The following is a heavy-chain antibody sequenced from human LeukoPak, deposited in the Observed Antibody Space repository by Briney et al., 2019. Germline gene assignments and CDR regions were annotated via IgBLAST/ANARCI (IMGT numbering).Heavy chain of an antibody. Sequence: ASVKVSCKASGYTFTDYYMHWVRQAPGQGLEWMGWINPNNGGTYSTQKFQDWVTMTRDTSISTAYMELSRLTSDDTAVYYCARANPLHCSSTSCLFDYWGQGSLVTVSS. CDR2: INPNNGGT. D-gene: IGHD2-2*01. V-gene: IGHV1-2*04. J-gene: IGHJ4*02. CDR3: ARANPLHCSSTSCLFDY. CDR1: GYTFTDYY.